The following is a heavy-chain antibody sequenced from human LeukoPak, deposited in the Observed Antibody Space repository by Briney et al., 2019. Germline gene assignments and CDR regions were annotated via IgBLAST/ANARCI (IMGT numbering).Heavy chain of an antibody. D-gene: IGHD1-20*01. CDR3: AKTPRTYNWNYLDY. J-gene: IGHJ4*02. V-gene: IGHV3-30*18. CDR1: GFTSSNYG. Sequence: GGSLRLSCAASGFTSSNYGMHWVRQAPGKGLEWVAVISYDGGDKYYADSVKGRFTISRDNSKNTLYLQMNSLRAEDTAVYYCAKTPRTYNWNYLDYWGQGTLVTVSS. CDR2: ISYDGGDK.